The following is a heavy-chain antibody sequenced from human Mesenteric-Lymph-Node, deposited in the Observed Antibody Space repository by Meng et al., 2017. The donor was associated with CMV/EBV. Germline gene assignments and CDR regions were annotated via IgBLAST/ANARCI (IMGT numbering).Heavy chain of an antibody. V-gene: IGHV1-2*02. CDR3: ARDLVGATLIAWGARDVRGGYLDY. J-gene: IGHJ4*02. Sequence: ASVKVSCKASGYTFTDYYMHWVRQAPGQGLEWMGWINPKSGGTNYAQNFQGRVTMTRDTSITTAYMELSRLRSDDTAVYYCARDLVGATLIAWGARDVRGGYLDYWGQGTLVTVSS. CDR1: GYTFTDYY. CDR2: INPKSGGT. D-gene: IGHD1-26*01.